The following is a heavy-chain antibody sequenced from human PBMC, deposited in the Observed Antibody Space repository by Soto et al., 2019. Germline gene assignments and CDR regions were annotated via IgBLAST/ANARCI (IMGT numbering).Heavy chain of an antibody. V-gene: IGHV3-49*05. J-gene: IGHJ6*02. D-gene: IGHD6-6*01. CDR2: IRSKAYGGTT. CDR1: GFTFGDYA. Sequence: NPGGSLRLSCTASGFTFGDYAMSWFRQAPGKGLEWVGFIRSKAYGGTTEYAASVKGRFTISRDDSKSIAYLQMNSLKTEDTAVYYCTRVRHASSSSRYGMDVWGQGTTVTVSS. CDR3: TRVRHASSSSRYGMDV.